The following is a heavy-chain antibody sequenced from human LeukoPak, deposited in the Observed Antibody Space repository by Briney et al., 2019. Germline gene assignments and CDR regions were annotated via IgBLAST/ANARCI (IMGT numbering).Heavy chain of an antibody. CDR2: VSHSGIT. CDR3: ARVSPQYDFWSGDYFDY. Sequence: SETLSLTCTVSGFSISSDYYWGWIRQPPGKGLEWLGSVSHSGITYYNSSLNSRVTISVDTSKNHFSLTVNSVTAADTAVYYCARVSPQYDFWSGDYFDYWGQGTLVTVSS. J-gene: IGHJ4*02. CDR1: GFSISSDYY. V-gene: IGHV4-38-2*02. D-gene: IGHD3-3*01.